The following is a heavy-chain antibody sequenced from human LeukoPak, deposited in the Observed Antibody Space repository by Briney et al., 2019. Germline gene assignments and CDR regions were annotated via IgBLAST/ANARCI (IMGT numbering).Heavy chain of an antibody. V-gene: IGHV1-69*05. CDR2: IIPIFGTA. CDR1: GGTFSSYA. Sequence: PVKVSCKASGGTFSSYAISWVRQAPGQGLEWMGGIIPIFGTANYAQKFQGRVTITTDESTSTAYMELSSLRSEDTAVYYCASGRSGYSSSWYYFDYWGQGTLVTVSS. CDR3: ASGRSGYSSSWYYFDY. D-gene: IGHD6-13*01. J-gene: IGHJ4*02.